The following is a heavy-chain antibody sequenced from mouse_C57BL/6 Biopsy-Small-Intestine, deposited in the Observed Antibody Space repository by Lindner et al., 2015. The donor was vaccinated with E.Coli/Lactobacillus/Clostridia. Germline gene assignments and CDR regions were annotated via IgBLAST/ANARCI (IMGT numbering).Heavy chain of an antibody. CDR3: ARDEARTIFGVDQYYTMDV. V-gene: IGHV1-81*01. CDR1: GGTFSTYA. J-gene: IGHJ1*01. D-gene: IGHD1-1*02. CDR2: ITPIFGTT. Sequence: SVKVSCKASGGTFSTYAISWVRQAPGQGLEWMGGITPIFGTTNYAQKFQGRVTITADESTSTAYMELSSLKSEDTAVYYCARDEARTIFGVDQYYTMDVWGQGTTVTVSS.